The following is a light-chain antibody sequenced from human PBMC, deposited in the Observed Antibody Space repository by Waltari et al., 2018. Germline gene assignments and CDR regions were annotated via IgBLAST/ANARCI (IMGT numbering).Light chain of an antibody. Sequence: SYDLTQPPSLSVSPGQTATIDCSGDTLPKLYAYWYQQKPGQAPLLVISKDTERPSGIPGRLSGASSGTTVTLTISGVRAEDEGDYYCQSTDSSSTYTVFGGGTKLTVL. V-gene: IGLV3-25*03. CDR2: KDT. CDR1: TLPKLY. CDR3: QSTDSSSTYTV. J-gene: IGLJ3*02.